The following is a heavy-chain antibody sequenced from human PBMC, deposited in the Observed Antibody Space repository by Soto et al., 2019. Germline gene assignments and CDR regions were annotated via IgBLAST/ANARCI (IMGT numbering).Heavy chain of an antibody. CDR3: ARHILTGQGYGTDV. V-gene: IGHV3-23*01. CDR1: GFTFSSYA. D-gene: IGHD3-9*01. CDR2: ISGSGGST. J-gene: IGHJ6*02. Sequence: EVQLLESGGGLVQPGGSLRLSCAASGFTFSSYAMSWVRQAPGKGLEWVSAISGSGGSTYYADSVKGRFTISRDNSKNTLYLQMNSLRAEDTVVYYCARHILTGQGYGTDVWGQGTTVTVSS.